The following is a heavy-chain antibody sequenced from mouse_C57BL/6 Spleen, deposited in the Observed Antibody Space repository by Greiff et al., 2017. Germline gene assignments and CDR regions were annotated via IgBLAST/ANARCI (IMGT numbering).Heavy chain of an antibody. D-gene: IGHD2-4*01. J-gene: IGHJ3*01. CDR2: IDPSASYT. V-gene: IGHV1-69*01. CDR3: ARSSYDCDAVVWFAY. Sequence: QVQLQQPGAELVMPGASVKLSCTASGFTFTSYWMPWVQQRPGQGLEWIGEIDPSASYTNYNHKFKGKFTLTVDKSSSTAYMQLRSLTSEDSAVYDCARSSYDCDAVVWFAYWGQGTLVTVSA. CDR1: GFTFTSYW.